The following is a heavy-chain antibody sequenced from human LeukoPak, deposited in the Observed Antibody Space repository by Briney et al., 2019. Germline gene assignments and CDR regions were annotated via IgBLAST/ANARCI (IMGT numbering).Heavy chain of an antibody. CDR1: AGTFGSDI. Sequence: SVKVSCKASAGTFGSDIINWVRQAPGQGLEWMGRIIPRVDITNYAQKFQDRVTITADRSTSTVYMELSTLRSDVTAVYYCATARMHDYWGQGTQVTVSS. J-gene: IGHJ4*02. CDR2: IIPRVDIT. V-gene: IGHV1-69*02. D-gene: IGHD5-24*01. CDR3: ATARMHDY.